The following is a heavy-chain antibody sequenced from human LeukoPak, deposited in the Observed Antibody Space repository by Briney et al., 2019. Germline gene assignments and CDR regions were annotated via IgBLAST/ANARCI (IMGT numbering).Heavy chain of an antibody. J-gene: IGHJ4*02. CDR1: GFTVSSNY. Sequence: GGSLRLSCAASGFTVSSNYMSWVRQAPGKGLEWISYISGSGTTIYYADSVKGRFTISRDNAKNSLYLQMNSLRAEDTAVYYCARPAWVLVTATFLDYWGQGTLVTVSS. CDR3: ARPAWVLVTATFLDY. V-gene: IGHV3-11*01. D-gene: IGHD2-15*01. CDR2: ISGSGTTI.